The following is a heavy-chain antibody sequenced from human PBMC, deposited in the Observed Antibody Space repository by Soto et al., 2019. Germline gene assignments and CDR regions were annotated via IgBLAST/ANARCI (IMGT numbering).Heavy chain of an antibody. CDR1: GYTFANYA. D-gene: IGHD2-2*02. V-gene: IGHV1-3*01. CDR2: INAGYGDT. CDR3: ARGYLYCTSSSCYTLDS. Sequence: QVQLVQSGAEVKKPGASVKVSCKASGYTFANYAIHWVRQAPGQRLEWMGWINAGYGDTKFSQNFQGRVTITRDTSAGTAYLELSRLRSEDTAVYYCARGYLYCTSSSCYTLDSWGQGTLVTVSS. J-gene: IGHJ4*02.